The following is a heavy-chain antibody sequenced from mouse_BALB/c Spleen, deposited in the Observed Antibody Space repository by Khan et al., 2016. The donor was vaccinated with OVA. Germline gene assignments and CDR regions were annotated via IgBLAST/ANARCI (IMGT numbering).Heavy chain of an antibody. CDR2: INPRSDYT. CDR3: ARRTTEYALDN. V-gene: IGHV1-4*01. D-gene: IGHD2-12*01. J-gene: IGHJ4*01. CDR1: GYTFTSHT. Sequence: QVQLKQSGAELARPGASVKMSCKASGYTFTSHTMHWVKQRPGQGLEWIGYINPRSDYTQYNQKFNDKATLTADISSSTAYMQLSSLTSEDSAVYDIARRTTEYALDNWGQGTSVTVSS.